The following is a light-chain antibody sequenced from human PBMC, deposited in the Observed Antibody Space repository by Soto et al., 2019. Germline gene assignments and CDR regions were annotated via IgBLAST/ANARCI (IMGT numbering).Light chain of an antibody. Sequence: DIQVTQSPSSLSASVGDRVTITCRASQSISSYLNWYQQIPGKAPKVLIYAASNLQSGVPSRFSGSGSGTDFTLTISSLQPEDFATYYCQQSYSTPITLGQGTRLEI. CDR1: QSISSY. V-gene: IGKV1-39*01. CDR2: AAS. J-gene: IGKJ5*01. CDR3: QQSYSTPIT.